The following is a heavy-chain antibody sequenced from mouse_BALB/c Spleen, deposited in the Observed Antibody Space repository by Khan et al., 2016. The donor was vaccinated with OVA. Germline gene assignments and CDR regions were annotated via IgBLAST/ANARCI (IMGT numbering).Heavy chain of an antibody. CDR3: ARWGMDS. V-gene: IGHV1-63*01. CDR2: IYPGSGNT. J-gene: IGHJ4*01. Sequence: VELVESGAELVRPGTSVNISCKASGDAFTNYWLGWVKQRPGHGLEWIGDIYPGSGNTYYNEKLKGKVTLTDDKSSSTAYLQLSSRTSEDSAVYFCARWGMDSWGQGTSVTVAS. CDR1: GDAFTNYW.